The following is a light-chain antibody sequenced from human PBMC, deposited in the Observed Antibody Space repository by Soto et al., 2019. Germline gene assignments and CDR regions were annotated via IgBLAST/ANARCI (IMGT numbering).Light chain of an antibody. CDR2: GNS. Sequence: QSALTQPPSVSGSPGQRVTISCTGSSSNIGAGYDVHWYQQLPGTAPKLLIYGNSNRPSGVPDRFSGSKSGTSASLAITGLQAAGEADYYCQSYDSGLGGWVFGGGTKLTVL. J-gene: IGLJ3*02. CDR3: QSYDSGLGGWV. CDR1: SSNIGAGYD. V-gene: IGLV1-40*01.